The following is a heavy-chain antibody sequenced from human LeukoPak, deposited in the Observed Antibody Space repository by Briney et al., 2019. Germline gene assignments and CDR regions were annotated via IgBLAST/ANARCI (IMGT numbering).Heavy chain of an antibody. D-gene: IGHD3-10*01. V-gene: IGHV1-2*02. CDR3: AKSYYGSGSYSDYYYYMDV. CDR2: INPNSGGT. J-gene: IGHJ6*03. CDR1: GYTFTGYY. Sequence: GASVKVSCKASGYTFTGYYMHWVRQAPGQGLEWMGWINPNSGGTNYAQKFQGRVTMTRDTSISTAYMELSRLRSDDTAVYYCAKSYYGSGSYSDYYYYMDVWGKGTTVTVSS.